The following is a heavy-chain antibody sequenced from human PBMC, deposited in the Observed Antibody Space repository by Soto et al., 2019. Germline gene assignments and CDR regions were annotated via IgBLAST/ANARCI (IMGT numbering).Heavy chain of an antibody. CDR3: ARKDRVVAEGRWFDP. CDR2: VHYSGNT. Sequence: SETLSLTCTVSGYSISSGYHWAWIRQPPGKGLEWLGSVHYSGNTYYNPSLKSRLTISVDKSKNQFSLNLSSVTAADTAVYYCARKDRVVAEGRWFDPWGQGTLAPVYS. CDR1: GYSISSGYH. D-gene: IGHD2-15*01. J-gene: IGHJ5*02. V-gene: IGHV4-38-2*02.